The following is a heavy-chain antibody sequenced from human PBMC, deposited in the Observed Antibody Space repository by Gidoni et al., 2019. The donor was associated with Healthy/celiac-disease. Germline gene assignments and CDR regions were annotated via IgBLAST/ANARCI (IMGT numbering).Heavy chain of an antibody. Sequence: QVQLVQSGAEVKKPGASVKVSCKASGYTFTGYYMHWVRQAPGQGLEWMGWINPKSGGTNYAQKFQGRVTMTRDTSISTAYMELSRLRSDDTAVYYCARDRRYCSGGSCYLKDYYYYYGMDVWGQGTTVTVSS. CDR1: GYTFTGYY. D-gene: IGHD2-15*01. CDR3: ARDRRYCSGGSCYLKDYYYYYGMDV. V-gene: IGHV1-2*02. CDR2: INPKSGGT. J-gene: IGHJ6*02.